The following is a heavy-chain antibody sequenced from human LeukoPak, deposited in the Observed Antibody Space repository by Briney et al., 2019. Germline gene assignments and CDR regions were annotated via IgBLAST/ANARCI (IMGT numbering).Heavy chain of an antibody. J-gene: IGHJ3*02. CDR2: IFSGGST. CDR1: GFSVSSNF. CDR3: ARGRRWDLLVSLIDASDI. D-gene: IGHD1-26*01. V-gene: IGHV3-53*01. Sequence: PGGSLRLSCAASGFSVSSNFMSWVRQAPGKGLEWVSVIFSGGSTYYADYVKGRFTISRDNSKNTLYLQMNILRAEDTAVYFCARGRRWDLLVSLIDASDIWGQGTMVTVSS.